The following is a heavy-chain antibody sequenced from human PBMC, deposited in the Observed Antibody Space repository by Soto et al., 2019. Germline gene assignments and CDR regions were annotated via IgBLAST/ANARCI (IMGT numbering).Heavy chain of an antibody. J-gene: IGHJ4*02. D-gene: IGHD2-8*01. V-gene: IGHV3-21*01. CDR2: ISFSGSYI. Sequence: EVQLVESGGGLVQPGGSLRLSCAASGFTFSSYTRNWVRQAPGKGLEWVSSISFSGSYIYYADSLKGRFTISRDNAKNSLYLQMNSLRAEDTAVYYCVRGEVSTDYWGQGTLVTVSS. CDR3: VRGEVSTDY. CDR1: GFTFSSYT.